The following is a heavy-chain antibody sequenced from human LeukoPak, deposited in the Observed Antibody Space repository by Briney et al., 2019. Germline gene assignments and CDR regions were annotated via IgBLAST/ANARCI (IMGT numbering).Heavy chain of an antibody. J-gene: IGHJ4*02. D-gene: IGHD6-19*01. CDR3: AGGMVRGAVAFDY. CDR1: GGSISSSNW. CDR2: IYHSGST. V-gene: IGHV4-4*02. Sequence: SETPSLTCTVSGGSISSSNWWGWVGRPPGRGREWIGEIYHSGSTYYNPSLKSRVTISVDTSKNQFSLKLSSVTAADTAVYYCAGGMVRGAVAFDYWGQGTLVTVSS.